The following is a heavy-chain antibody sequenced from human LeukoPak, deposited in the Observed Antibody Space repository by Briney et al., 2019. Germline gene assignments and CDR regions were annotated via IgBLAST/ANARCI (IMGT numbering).Heavy chain of an antibody. CDR3: ARRSGGYYSAY. Sequence: PSETLSLTCAVYGGSFSGYYWSWIRQPPGKGLEWIGEINYSGSTNYNPSLKSRVTISVDTSKNQFSLKLSSVTAADTAVYYCARRSGGYYSAYWGQGTLVTVSS. J-gene: IGHJ4*02. CDR2: INYSGST. D-gene: IGHD3-22*01. V-gene: IGHV4-34*01. CDR1: GGSFSGYY.